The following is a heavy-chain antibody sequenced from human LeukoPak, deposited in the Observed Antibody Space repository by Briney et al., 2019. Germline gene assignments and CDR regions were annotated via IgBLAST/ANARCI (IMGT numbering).Heavy chain of an antibody. CDR3: ARALGYCSGGSCYVDY. Sequence: PSETLSLTCAVSGGSISSSNWWSWVRPPPGKGLEWIGEIYHSGSTNYNPSLKSRVTISVDKSKNQFSLKLSSVTAADTAVYYCARALGYCSGGSCYVDYWGQGTLVTVSS. V-gene: IGHV4-4*02. CDR2: IYHSGST. CDR1: GGSISSSNW. D-gene: IGHD2-15*01. J-gene: IGHJ4*02.